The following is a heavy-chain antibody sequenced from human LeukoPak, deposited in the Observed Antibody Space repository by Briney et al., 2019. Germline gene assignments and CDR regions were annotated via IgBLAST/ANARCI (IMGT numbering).Heavy chain of an antibody. CDR1: GSTFSSYS. V-gene: IGHV3-48*01. J-gene: IGHJ3*02. CDR3: ARGRPLAYCGGDCSTNAFDI. CDR2: ISSSSTI. D-gene: IGHD2-21*02. Sequence: GGSLRLSCAASGSTFSSYSMNWVRQAPGKGLEWVSYISSSSTIYYADSVKGRFTISRDNAKNSLYLQMNSLRAEDTAVYYCARGRPLAYCGGDCSTNAFDIWGQGTMVTVSS.